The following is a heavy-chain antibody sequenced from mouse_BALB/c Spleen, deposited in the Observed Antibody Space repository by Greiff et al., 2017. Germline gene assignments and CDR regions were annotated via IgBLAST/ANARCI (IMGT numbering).Heavy chain of an antibody. D-gene: IGHD2-1*01. V-gene: IGHV5-9-3*01. CDR2: ISSGGSYT. Sequence: EVQLVESGGGLVKPGGSLKLSCAASGFTFSSYAMSWVRQTPEKRLEWVATISSGGSYTYYPDSVKGRFTISRDNAKNTLYLQMSSLRSEDTAMYYCARHNGNYVGYYAMDYWGQGTSVTVSS. CDR3: ARHNGNYVGYYAMDY. CDR1: GFTFSSYA. J-gene: IGHJ4*01.